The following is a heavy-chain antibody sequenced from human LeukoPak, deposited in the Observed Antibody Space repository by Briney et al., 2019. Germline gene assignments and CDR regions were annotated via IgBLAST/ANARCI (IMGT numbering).Heavy chain of an antibody. D-gene: IGHD2-15*01. V-gene: IGHV3-30*18. CDR3: AKDRVVVVIAAMSRYYGMDV. J-gene: IGHJ6*02. CDR1: GVTFSRYG. Sequence: GGSLRLSCAASGVTFSRYGMHWVRQAPGKGLEWVAVISYDGNNEYYADSVKGRFTISRDNSKNTLYLQMNSLRAEDTAVHYCAKDRVVVVIAAMSRYYGMDVWGQGTTVTVSS. CDR2: ISYDGNNE.